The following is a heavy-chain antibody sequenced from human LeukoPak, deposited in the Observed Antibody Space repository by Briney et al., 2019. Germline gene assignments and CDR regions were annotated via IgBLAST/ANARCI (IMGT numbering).Heavy chain of an antibody. CDR3: ATRKLGNDY. D-gene: IGHD7-27*01. Sequence: PSETLSLTCTFSGGSVSNYYWSWIRQSPWKGLEWIGYIYYTETSYNPSLKSRVTISADTSKNQFSLKLYSVTAADTAVYYCATRKLGNDYWGQGTLVTVSS. CDR1: GGSVSNYY. J-gene: IGHJ4*02. CDR2: IYYTET. V-gene: IGHV4-59*02.